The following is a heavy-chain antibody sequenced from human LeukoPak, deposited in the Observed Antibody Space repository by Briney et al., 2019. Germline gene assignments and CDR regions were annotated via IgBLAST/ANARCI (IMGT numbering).Heavy chain of an antibody. CDR2: IYISGST. J-gene: IGHJ4*02. V-gene: IGHV4-4*07. Sequence: SETLSLTCTVSGGTISSYYWSWIRQPAGKGLEWIGRIYISGSTNYNPSLKSRVTMSVDTSKNQFSLKLSSVTAVDTAVYYCARTWQWLPFDYWGQGTLVTVSS. D-gene: IGHD6-19*01. CDR3: ARTWQWLPFDY. CDR1: GGTISSYY.